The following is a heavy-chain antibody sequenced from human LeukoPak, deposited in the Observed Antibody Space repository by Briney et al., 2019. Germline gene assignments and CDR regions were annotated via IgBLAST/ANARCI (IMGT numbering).Heavy chain of an antibody. Sequence: PGRSLRLSCAASGFTLSSYWMHWVRQAPGKGLVWVSRINSDGSDTIYGDSVKGRFTISRDNSKNTLYLQMNSLRAEDTAVYYCAKDRSFFRRLFDYWGLGTLDTVSS. J-gene: IGHJ4*02. CDR1: GFTLSSYW. V-gene: IGHV3-74*01. CDR2: INSDGSDT. CDR3: AKDRSFFRRLFDY. D-gene: IGHD2/OR15-2a*01.